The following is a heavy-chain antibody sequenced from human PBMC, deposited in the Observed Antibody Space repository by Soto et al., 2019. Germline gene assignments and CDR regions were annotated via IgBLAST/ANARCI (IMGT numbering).Heavy chain of an antibody. CDR2: IIPIFGTA. D-gene: IGHD5-12*01. J-gene: IGHJ4*02. CDR3: ARAWGYSGYDYGGLDY. V-gene: IGHV1-69*13. CDR1: GGTFSSYA. Sequence: SVKVSCKASGGTFSSYAISWVRQAPGQGLEWMGGIIPIFGTANYAQKFQGRVTITADESTSTAYMELSSLRSEDTAVYYCARAWGYSGYDYGGLDYWGQGTLVTVSS.